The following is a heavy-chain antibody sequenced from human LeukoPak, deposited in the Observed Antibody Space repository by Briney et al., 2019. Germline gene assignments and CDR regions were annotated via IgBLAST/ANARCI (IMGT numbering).Heavy chain of an antibody. CDR2: IYYSGST. CDR1: GGSINNFY. CDR3: ARRDFSGWNYFDY. J-gene: IGHJ4*02. Sequence: SETLSLTCNVSGGSINNFYWSWIRQSPGKGLEWIGNIYYSGSTNYNPSLKSRVTISVDTSKNQFSLKLSSVTAADTAVYYCARRDFSGWNYFDYWGQGTLVTVSS. V-gene: IGHV4-59*01. D-gene: IGHD6-19*01.